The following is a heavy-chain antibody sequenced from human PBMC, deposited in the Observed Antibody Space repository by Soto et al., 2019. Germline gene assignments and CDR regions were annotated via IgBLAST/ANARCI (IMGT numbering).Heavy chain of an antibody. Sequence: QVQLVESGGGVVQPGRSLRLSCAASGFTFRNYAMHWVRQVVQAPGKGLEWVAVISYDGINQFYADSVRGRFTISRDDSKNTLYLQMNSLRADDTAVYYCARDDYSTPGRNSGFDDWGQGTLVTVSS. V-gene: IGHV3-30-3*01. CDR1: GFTFRNYA. J-gene: IGHJ4*02. CDR3: ARDDYSTPGRNSGFDD. D-gene: IGHD1-26*01. CDR2: ISYDGINQ.